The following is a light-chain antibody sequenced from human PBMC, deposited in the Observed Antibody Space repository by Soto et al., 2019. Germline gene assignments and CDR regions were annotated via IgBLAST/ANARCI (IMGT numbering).Light chain of an antibody. CDR3: CSYPGTYTFGV. J-gene: IGLJ3*02. CDR1: SSDIGGYDF. CDR2: DVS. Sequence: QSALTQPRSVSGSPGQSVTISCTGTSSDIGGYDFVSWYQQHPGKAPQLMIYDVSKQPSGVPDRFSGSKSGNKASLTISGLQAEDEADYYCCSYPGTYTFGVFGGGTKLTVL. V-gene: IGLV2-11*01.